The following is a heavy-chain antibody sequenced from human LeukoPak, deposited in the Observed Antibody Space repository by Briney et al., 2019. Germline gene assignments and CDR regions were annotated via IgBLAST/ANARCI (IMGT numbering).Heavy chain of an antibody. CDR1: GFIFSSYA. J-gene: IGHJ4*02. Sequence: GGSLRLSCAASGFIFSSYAMSWVRQAPGKGLEWEWVSGISGSGGSTNYADSVKGRFTISRDNSKNTPYLQRDSLRTEDTAVYYCAKDRDGYNPSNFDYWGQGTLVAVSS. CDR3: AKDRDGYNPSNFDY. D-gene: IGHD5-24*01. CDR2: ISGSGGST. V-gene: IGHV3-23*01.